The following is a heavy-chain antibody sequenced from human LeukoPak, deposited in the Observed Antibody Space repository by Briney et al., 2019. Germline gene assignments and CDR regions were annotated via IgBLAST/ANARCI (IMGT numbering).Heavy chain of an antibody. CDR1: GFTVSSNY. V-gene: IGHV3-66*04. CDR3: ASQAYYDSSGYYYGAFDI. Sequence: GGSLRLSCAASGFTVSSNYMSWVRQAPGKGLEWVSVIYSGGSTYYADSVKGRFTISRDNSKNTLYLQMNSLRAEDTAVYYCASQAYYDSSGYYYGAFDIWGQGTMVTVSS. CDR2: IYSGGST. D-gene: IGHD3-22*01. J-gene: IGHJ3*02.